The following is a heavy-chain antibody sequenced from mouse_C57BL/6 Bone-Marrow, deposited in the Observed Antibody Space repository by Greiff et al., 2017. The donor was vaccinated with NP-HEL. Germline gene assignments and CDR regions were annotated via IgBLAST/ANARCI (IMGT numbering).Heavy chain of an antibody. J-gene: IGHJ3*01. Sequence: EVQVVESGGGLVQPKGSLKLSCAASGFTFNTYAMHWVRQAPGKGLEWVARIRSKSSNYATYYADSVKDRFTISRDDSQSMLYLQMNNLKTEDTAMYYCVRDGYYGSSWGFAYWGQGTLVTVSA. CDR1: GFTFNTYA. D-gene: IGHD1-1*01. CDR2: IRSKSSNYAT. V-gene: IGHV10-3*01. CDR3: VRDGYYGSSWGFAY.